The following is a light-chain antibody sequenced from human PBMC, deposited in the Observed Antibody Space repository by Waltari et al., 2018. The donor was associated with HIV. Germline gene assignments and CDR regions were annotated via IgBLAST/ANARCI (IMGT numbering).Light chain of an antibody. J-gene: IGLJ3*02. Sequence: SALTQPPSASGSPGQSVTISCTGPSSYVGGYNHVSWYQQHPGKAPKRLVYEVTKRPPGVPNRFSGSKSGNTASLTVSGLQAEDEADYYCVSYAGVRDRWVFGGGTKLTVL. CDR1: SSYVGGYNH. V-gene: IGLV2-8*01. CDR3: VSYAGVRDRWV. CDR2: EVT.